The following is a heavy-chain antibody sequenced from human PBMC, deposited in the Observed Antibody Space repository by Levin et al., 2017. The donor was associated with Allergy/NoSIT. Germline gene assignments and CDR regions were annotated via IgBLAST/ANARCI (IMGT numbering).Heavy chain of an antibody. CDR3: ARDRTITTTGETYFYGMDV. CDR1: GGSISGYY. J-gene: IGHJ6*02. Sequence: SQTLSLTCTVSGGSISGYYWSWIRQPPGKGLDWIGYIYYSGSTKYNPSLKSRVTISVDTSKNQFSLKLNSVTAADTAVYYCARDRTITTTGETYFYGMDVWGQGTTVTVSS. D-gene: IGHD7-27*01. CDR2: IYYSGST. V-gene: IGHV4-59*01.